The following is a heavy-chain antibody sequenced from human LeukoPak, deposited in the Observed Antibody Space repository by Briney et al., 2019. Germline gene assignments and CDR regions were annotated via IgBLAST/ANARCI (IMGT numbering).Heavy chain of an antibody. J-gene: IGHJ6*03. CDR3: AHSNYDSYFMDV. CDR2: IYLDDDK. Sequence: KLSSPTLVNTTQALTLTCSFTGFSLSTRGLGVDWIRQPPGKALEWLASIYLDDDKYYSPFPKSSITNIKDTTKNQEVISMNNIDPVDTATYFCAHSNYDSYFMDVWGKGTTVTVSS. V-gene: IGHV2-5*02. CDR1: GFSLSTRGLG.